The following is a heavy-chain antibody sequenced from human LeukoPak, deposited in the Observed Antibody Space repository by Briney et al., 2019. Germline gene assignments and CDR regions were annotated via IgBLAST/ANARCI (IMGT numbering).Heavy chain of an antibody. J-gene: IGHJ4*02. D-gene: IGHD6-13*01. CDR1: GFTFSSYS. Sequence: GGSLRLSCAASGFTFSSYSMNWVRQAPGKGLEWVSYISSSSSTIYYADSVKGRFTISRDNAKNSLYLQMNSLRAEDTAVYYCARDSGYSSSWYRWNWGQGTLVIVSS. V-gene: IGHV3-48*01. CDR3: ARDSGYSSSWYRWN. CDR2: ISSSSSTI.